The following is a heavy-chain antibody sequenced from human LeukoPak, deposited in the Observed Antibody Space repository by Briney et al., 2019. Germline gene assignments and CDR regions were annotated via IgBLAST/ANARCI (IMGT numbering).Heavy chain of an antibody. J-gene: IGHJ4*02. CDR1: GGSMSSSSYY. Sequence: PSETLSLTCTVSGGSMSSSSYYWGWIRQPPGKGLEWIGSIYYSEGTYQNPSLKSRVTISVDTSKNQFSLKLSSVTAADTAVYYWARIPTVTFFDYWGQGTLVTVSS. D-gene: IGHD4-17*01. CDR2: IYYSEGT. V-gene: IGHV4-39*07. CDR3: ARIPTVTFFDY.